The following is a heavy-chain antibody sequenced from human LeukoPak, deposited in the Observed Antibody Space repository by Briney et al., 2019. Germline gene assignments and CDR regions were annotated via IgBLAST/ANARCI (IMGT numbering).Heavy chain of an antibody. V-gene: IGHV3-23*01. Sequence: GGSLRLSCAASGFXFAGYAITWVRQAPGRGLEWVSAFTGSGDSTYYADSVKGRITISRDNAKNSLYLQMNSLRAEDTAVYYCASGSYSPFEYWGQGTLVTVSS. CDR2: FTGSGDST. D-gene: IGHD1-26*01. CDR1: GFXFAGYA. J-gene: IGHJ4*02. CDR3: ASGSYSPFEY.